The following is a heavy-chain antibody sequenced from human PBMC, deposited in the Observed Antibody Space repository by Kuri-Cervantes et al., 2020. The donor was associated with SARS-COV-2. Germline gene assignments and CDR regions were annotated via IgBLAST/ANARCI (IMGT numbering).Heavy chain of an antibody. D-gene: IGHD2-2*01. Sequence: SVKVSCKASGGTFISYAISWVRQAPGQGLEWMGGIIPIFGTANYTQKFQGRVTITADESTSTAYMELSSLRSEDTAVYYCAAGAYCSSTSCYASYYYGMDVWGQGTTVTVSS. CDR3: AAGAYCSSTSCYASYYYGMDV. J-gene: IGHJ6*02. V-gene: IGHV1-69*13. CDR1: GGTFISYA. CDR2: IIPIFGTA.